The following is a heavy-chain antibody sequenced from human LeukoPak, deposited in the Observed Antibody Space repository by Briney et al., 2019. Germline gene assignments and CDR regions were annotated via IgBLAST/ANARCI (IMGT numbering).Heavy chain of an antibody. Sequence: SETLSLTCTVSGGSISGHYWSWIRQPPGKGLEWIGYIHYTGRTDYSPSLKSRVSLSVDTSKNQFSLKLSSVTAADTAVYYCARCGFYGPISHPYWYFDLWGRGTLVTVSS. CDR2: IHYTGRT. CDR1: GGSISGHY. CDR3: ARCGFYGPISHPYWYFDL. D-gene: IGHD2/OR15-2a*01. J-gene: IGHJ2*01. V-gene: IGHV4-59*08.